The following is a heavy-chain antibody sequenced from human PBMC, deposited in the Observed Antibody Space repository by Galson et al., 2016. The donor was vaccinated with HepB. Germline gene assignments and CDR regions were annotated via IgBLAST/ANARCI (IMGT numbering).Heavy chain of an antibody. CDR1: GYTFTDYY. CDR2: ISNSGGT. D-gene: IGHD2-15*01. Sequence: SVKVSCKASGYTFTDYYIHWVRQAPGQGLEWMGWISNSGGTKYAQKFQGWVTMTRDTSISTAYMELSRLRSDDTAVYYCARAGIDGVFCSGRSRTHFDYWGQGTLVSVSS. J-gene: IGHJ4*02. CDR3: ARAGIDGVFCSGRSRTHFDY. V-gene: IGHV1-2*04.